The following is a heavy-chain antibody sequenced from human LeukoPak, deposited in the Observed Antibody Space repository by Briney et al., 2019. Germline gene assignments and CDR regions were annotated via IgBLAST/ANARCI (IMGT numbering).Heavy chain of an antibody. Sequence: SETLSLTCAVYGGSFSGYYWSWIRQPPGKGLEWIGEINHSGSTNYNPSLKSRVTISIDTSKNQFSLKLSSVTAADTAVYYCARGRVIVVVTKGNRNAFDIWGQGTMVTVSS. CDR1: GGSFSGYY. CDR3: ARGRVIVVVTKGNRNAFDI. V-gene: IGHV4-34*01. J-gene: IGHJ3*02. D-gene: IGHD3-22*01. CDR2: INHSGST.